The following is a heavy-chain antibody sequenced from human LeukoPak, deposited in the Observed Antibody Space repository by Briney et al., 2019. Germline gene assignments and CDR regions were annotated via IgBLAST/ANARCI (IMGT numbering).Heavy chain of an antibody. CDR2: ISGTSSYR. CDR1: GFTFSRYT. CDR3: ARDASPYDSINWFDP. J-gene: IGHJ5*02. D-gene: IGHD3-3*01. V-gene: IGHV3-21*01. Sequence: GGSLRLSCAASGFTFSRYTLNWVRQVPGKGLEWVSSISGTSSYRYYAESVKGRFSISRDDATNSVYLQMNSLRVEDTAVYYCARDASPYDSINWFDPWGQGTLVTVSS.